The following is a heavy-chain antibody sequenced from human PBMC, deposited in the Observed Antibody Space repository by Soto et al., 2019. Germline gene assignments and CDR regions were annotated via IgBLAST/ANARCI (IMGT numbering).Heavy chain of an antibody. J-gene: IGHJ4*02. CDR2: ISAYNGNT. V-gene: IGHV1-18*01. D-gene: IGHD5-12*01. Sequence: QVPLVQSGAEVKKPGASVKVSCKASGYTFTSYGISWVRQAPGQGREWMGWISAYNGNTNYAQKLQGRVTMTTDTSTSTAYMELRSLRSDDTAVYYCARDTSGGYDAGSNFDYWGQGTLVTVSS. CDR3: ARDTSGGYDAGSNFDY. CDR1: GYTFTSYG.